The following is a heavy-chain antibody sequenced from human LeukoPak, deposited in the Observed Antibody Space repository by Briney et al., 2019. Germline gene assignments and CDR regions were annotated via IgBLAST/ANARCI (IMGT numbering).Heavy chain of an antibody. V-gene: IGHV3-23*01. Sequence: PGGSLRLSCAAPAFTFSNYAMTWVRQAPGKGLEWVSAISGSGRSTYYADSVRGRFSISRDDAKSSLYLQMNSLRDEDTAVYYCARDRGYCTSDDCYRWFHYWGQGTLVSVSS. J-gene: IGHJ4*02. CDR2: ISGSGRST. CDR1: AFTFSNYA. CDR3: ARDRGYCTSDDCYRWFHY. D-gene: IGHD2-8*01.